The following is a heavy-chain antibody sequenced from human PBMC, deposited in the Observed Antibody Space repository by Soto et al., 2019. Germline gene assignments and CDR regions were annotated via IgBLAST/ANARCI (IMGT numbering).Heavy chain of an antibody. D-gene: IGHD3-9*01. Sequence: SVKVSCKASGFTFTSSAVQWVRQARGQRLEWIGWIVVGSGNTNYAQKFQERVTITRDMSTSTAYMELSSLRSEDTAVYYCARDEGGYDILTGYYKAHHFDYWGQGVPVTVSS. J-gene: IGHJ4*02. V-gene: IGHV1-58*01. CDR3: ARDEGGYDILTGYYKAHHFDY. CDR1: GFTFTSSA. CDR2: IVVGSGNT.